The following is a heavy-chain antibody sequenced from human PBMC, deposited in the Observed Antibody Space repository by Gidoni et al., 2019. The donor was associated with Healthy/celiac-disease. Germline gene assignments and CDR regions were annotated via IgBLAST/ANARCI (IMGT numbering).Heavy chain of an antibody. CDR1: GFTFSSYG. CDR2: ISYDGSNK. Sequence: QVQLVESGGGVAQPGRSLRLSCAASGFTFSSYGMHWVRQAPGKGLEWVAVISYDGSNKYYADSVKGRFTISRDNSKNTLYLQMNSLRAEDTAVYYCAKDALRRSGYYSHWGQGTLVTVSS. CDR3: AKDALRRSGYYSH. J-gene: IGHJ4*02. V-gene: IGHV3-30*18. D-gene: IGHD3-22*01.